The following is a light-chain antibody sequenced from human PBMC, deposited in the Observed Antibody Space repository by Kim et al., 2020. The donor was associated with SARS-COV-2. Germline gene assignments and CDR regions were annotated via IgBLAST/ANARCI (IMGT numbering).Light chain of an antibody. V-gene: IGKV3-20*01. Sequence: SPGERATLSCRASQSVSSNFLAWYQQKPGQAPRLLIYGASSRATGIPDRFSGSGSGTDFTLTISRLEPEDFAVYYCQQYGSSPLTFGPGTKVDIK. J-gene: IGKJ3*01. CDR3: QQYGSSPLT. CDR1: QSVSSNF. CDR2: GAS.